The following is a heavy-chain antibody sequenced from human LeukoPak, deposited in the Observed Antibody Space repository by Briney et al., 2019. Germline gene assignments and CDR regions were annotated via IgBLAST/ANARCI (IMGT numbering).Heavy chain of an antibody. CDR2: IYYSDNT. D-gene: IGHD5-18*01. CDR3: ARALWRGYSYGWVDY. V-gene: IGHV4-39*07. J-gene: IGHJ4*02. Sequence: SETLSLTCTVSGGSIRSSSYYWGWIRQPPGKGLEWIGSIYYSDNTYYNPSLKSRVTISVDTSKNQFSLRLSSVTAADTAVYYCARALWRGYSYGWVDYWGQGTLVTVSS. CDR1: GGSIRSSSYY.